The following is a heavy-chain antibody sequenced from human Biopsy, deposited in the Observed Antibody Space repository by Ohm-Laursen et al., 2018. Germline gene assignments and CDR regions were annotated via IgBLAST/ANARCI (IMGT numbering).Heavy chain of an antibody. CDR2: IFYRGST. Sequence: SQTLSLTCTVSGGSISNNNYYWGWIRQPPGKGLEWIGSIFYRGSTHYKPSLKSRLNISVDTSKNQFSLKLNSVTAADTAVYYCAGDYDTSGYYYVSWGQGTLVTVSS. D-gene: IGHD3-22*01. J-gene: IGHJ5*02. CDR1: GGSISNNNYY. CDR3: AGDYDTSGYYYVS. V-gene: IGHV4-39*01.